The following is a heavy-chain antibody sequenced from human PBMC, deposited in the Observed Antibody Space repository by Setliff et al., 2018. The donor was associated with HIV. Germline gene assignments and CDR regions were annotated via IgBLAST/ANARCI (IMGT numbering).Heavy chain of an antibody. Sequence: SETLSLTCAVSGYSISSGYYWGWIRQPPGKGLEWIGYIYYSGSTYYNPSLKSRVTISVDTSKNQFSLKLSSVTAADTAVYYCARDLGGDYGSGIWGQGTLVTVSS. CDR3: ARDLGGDYGSGI. CDR1: GYSISSGYY. V-gene: IGHV4-38-2*02. CDR2: IYYSGST. J-gene: IGHJ4*02. D-gene: IGHD3-10*01.